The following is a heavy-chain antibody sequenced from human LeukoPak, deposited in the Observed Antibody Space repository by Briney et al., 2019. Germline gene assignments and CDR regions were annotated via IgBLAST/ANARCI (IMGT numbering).Heavy chain of an antibody. CDR2: IYPGDSDT. CDR3: ARLRAYSGYDYALRDYDY. J-gene: IGHJ4*02. CDR1: GYSFTSYW. D-gene: IGHD5-12*01. V-gene: IGHV5-51*01. Sequence: GESLKISCQGSGYSFTSYWIGWVRQMPGKGLEWMGIIYPGDSDTRYSPSFQGQVTISADKSISTAYLQWSSLKASDTAMYYCARLRAYSGYDYALRDYDYWGQGTLVTVSS.